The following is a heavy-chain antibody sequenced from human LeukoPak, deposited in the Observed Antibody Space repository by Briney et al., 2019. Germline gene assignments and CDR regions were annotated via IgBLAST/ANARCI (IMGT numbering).Heavy chain of an antibody. D-gene: IGHD2-8*02. CDR3: AQGRYCAAGVCLLDF. CDR1: GFTFSSYA. J-gene: IGHJ4*02. Sequence: GGSLRLSCAASGFTFSSYAMNWVRQAPGKGLEWVSTIRGSGAVTKYADSVKGRFTISRDNSKSTLFLQIDSLRAEDTAVYYCAQGRYCAAGVCLLDFWGQGTLVTVSS. V-gene: IGHV3-23*01. CDR2: IRGSGAVT.